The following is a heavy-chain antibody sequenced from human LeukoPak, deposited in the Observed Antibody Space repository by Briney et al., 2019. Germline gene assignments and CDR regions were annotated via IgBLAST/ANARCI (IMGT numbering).Heavy chain of an antibody. Sequence: SGGSLRLSCAASGFTFSSYGMHWVRQAPGKGLEWVAFIRYDGSNKYYADSVKGRFTISRDNSKNTLYLQMNSLRAEDTAVYYCARTRSSGRYFDWRGPRDYWGQGTLVTVSS. CDR3: ARTRSSGRYFDWRGPRDY. J-gene: IGHJ4*02. CDR1: GFTFSSYG. CDR2: IRYDGSNK. D-gene: IGHD3-9*01. V-gene: IGHV3-30*02.